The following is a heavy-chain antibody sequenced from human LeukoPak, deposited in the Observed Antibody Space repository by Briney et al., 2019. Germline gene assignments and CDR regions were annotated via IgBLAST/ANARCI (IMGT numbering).Heavy chain of an antibody. CDR2: INSDGTST. V-gene: IGHV3-74*01. J-gene: IGHJ4*02. Sequence: GGSLRLSCAASGFTLSSYWMHWVRHAPGKGLVWVSRINSDGTSTNYADFVKGRFTISRDIAKNTVYLQMNSLRDDDTAVYYCATEGPLPGGHDYWGQGTLVTVSS. D-gene: IGHD2-15*01. CDR1: GFTLSSYW. CDR3: ATEGPLPGGHDY.